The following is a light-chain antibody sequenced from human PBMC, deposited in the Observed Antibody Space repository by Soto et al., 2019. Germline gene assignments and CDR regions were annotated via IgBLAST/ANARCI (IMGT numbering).Light chain of an antibody. V-gene: IGKV3-20*01. CDR3: QQYGSSPRA. CDR1: QSLSSSY. CDR2: GAS. J-gene: IGKJ3*01. Sequence: IVLTQSPGTLSLSPGERATLSCRARQSLSSSYLAWYQQKPGQAPRLLIYGASSRATSIPDRFSGSGSGTDFTLTISRLEPEDFAVYYGQQYGSSPRAFGPGTKVDIK.